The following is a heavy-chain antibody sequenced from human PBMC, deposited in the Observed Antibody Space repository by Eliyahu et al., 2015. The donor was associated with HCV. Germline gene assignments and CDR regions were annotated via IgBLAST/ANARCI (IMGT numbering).Heavy chain of an antibody. CDR3: ARMGMSAAGSGVYYYYGMDV. J-gene: IGHJ6*02. CDR2: IDWDDDK. Sequence: STSGMCVNWIRQPPGKALEWLAHIDWDDDKYYSTSLKTRLTISKDTSKNQVVLTMTNMGPVDTATYYCARMGMSAAGSGVYYYYGMDVWGQGTTVTVSS. CDR1: STSGMC. D-gene: IGHD6-13*01. V-gene: IGHV2-70*01.